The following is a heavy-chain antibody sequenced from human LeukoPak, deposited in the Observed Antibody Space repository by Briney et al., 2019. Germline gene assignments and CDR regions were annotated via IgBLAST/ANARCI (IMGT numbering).Heavy chain of an antibody. CDR1: GYTFTSYY. CDR3: ARVQVVPAAMSYYYYYYMDV. V-gene: IGHV1-46*01. CDR2: INPSGGST. D-gene: IGHD2-2*01. J-gene: IGHJ6*03. Sequence: ASVKVSCKASGYTFTSYYMHWVRQAPGQGLEWMGIINPSGGSTSYAQKFQGRVTMTRDTSTSTVYMELSSLRSEDTAVYYCARVQVVPAAMSYYYYYYMDVWGKGTTVTVSS.